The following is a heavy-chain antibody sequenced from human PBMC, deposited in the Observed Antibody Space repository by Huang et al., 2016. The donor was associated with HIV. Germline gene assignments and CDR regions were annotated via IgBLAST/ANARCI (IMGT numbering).Heavy chain of an antibody. CDR3: ARHNIYCSGGGCSSFDY. D-gene: IGHD2-15*01. CDR2: IYYGGNP. Sequence: QLQLQESGPGLVKASETLSLTCIVSGGSISSSNYYWGWVRQPSGKGLEWIGSIYYGGNPFYNPPLKSRVTISVDTSKNQLSLKVRSVTAADTAVYYCARHNIYCSGGGCSSFDYWGQGTLVTVSS. V-gene: IGHV4-39*01. CDR1: GGSISSSNYY. J-gene: IGHJ4*02.